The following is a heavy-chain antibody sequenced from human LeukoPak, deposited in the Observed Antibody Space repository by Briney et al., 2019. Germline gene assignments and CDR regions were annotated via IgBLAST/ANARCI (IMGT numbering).Heavy chain of an antibody. D-gene: IGHD3-22*01. V-gene: IGHV4-59*01. Sequence: SETLSLTCTVSGGSISTYYWTWIRQSPGKGLEWIGYIYYSGSTNYNPSLKSRVTISVDTSKNQFSLKLSSATAADTAVYFCARGSYYSDSSGYSTYHYYHMDVWGKGTTVTVSS. J-gene: IGHJ6*03. CDR3: ARGSYYSDSSGYSTYHYYHMDV. CDR2: IYYSGST. CDR1: GGSISTYY.